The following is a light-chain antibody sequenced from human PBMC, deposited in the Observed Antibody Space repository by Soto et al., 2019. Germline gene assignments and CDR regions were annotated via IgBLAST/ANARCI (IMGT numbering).Light chain of an antibody. CDR3: QQYDGYSRT. CDR2: DAS. V-gene: IGKV1-5*01. Sequence: IHMTQAPSTLSASVLYRVTITFRASQSISSWLAWYQQKPGKAPKLLIFDASSLERGVPSRFSGSGSGTEFTLTINSLQPDDFATYYCQQYDGYSRTFGQGTKV. CDR1: QSISSW. J-gene: IGKJ1*01.